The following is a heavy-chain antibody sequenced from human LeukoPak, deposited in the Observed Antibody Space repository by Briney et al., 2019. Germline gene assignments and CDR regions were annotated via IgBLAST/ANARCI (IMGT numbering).Heavy chain of an antibody. J-gene: IGHJ4*02. V-gene: IGHV3-74*01. CDR1: GFTFNIYW. CDR2: INSDGSST. Sequence: GGSLRLSCEVSGFTFNIYWVHWVRQAPGKGLEWVSRINSDGSSTTYADSVKGRFTISRDNAKNTLYLQMNSLRVDDTAVYYCARDRGYSPDYWGQGTLVTVSS. D-gene: IGHD5-18*01. CDR3: ARDRGYSPDY.